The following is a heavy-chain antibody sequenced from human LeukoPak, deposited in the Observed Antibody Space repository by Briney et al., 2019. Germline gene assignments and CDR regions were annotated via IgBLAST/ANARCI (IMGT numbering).Heavy chain of an antibody. Sequence: GGSLRLSCAASGFTFSSYAMSWVRQAPGKGLEWVSAISGSGGSTYYADSVKGRFTISRDNSKNTLYPQMNSLRAEDTAVYYCAKSGVGYCGGDCYSDYWGQGTLVTVSS. CDR2: ISGSGGST. J-gene: IGHJ4*02. D-gene: IGHD2-21*02. V-gene: IGHV3-23*01. CDR3: AKSGVGYCGGDCYSDY. CDR1: GFTFSSYA.